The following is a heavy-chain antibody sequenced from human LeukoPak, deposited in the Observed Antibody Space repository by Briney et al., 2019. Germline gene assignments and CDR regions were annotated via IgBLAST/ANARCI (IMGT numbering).Heavy chain of an antibody. D-gene: IGHD1-14*01. CDR1: GFTFDDYA. J-gene: IGHJ6*02. CDR3: AREDRGRAPDYYYGMDV. V-gene: IGHV3-9*01. CDR2: ISWNSGSI. Sequence: PGRFLRLSCAASGFTFDDYAMHWVRQAPGKGLEWVSGISWNSGSIGYADSVKGRFTISRDNAKNSLYLQMNSLRAEDTALYYCAREDRGRAPDYYYGMDVWGQGTAVTVSS.